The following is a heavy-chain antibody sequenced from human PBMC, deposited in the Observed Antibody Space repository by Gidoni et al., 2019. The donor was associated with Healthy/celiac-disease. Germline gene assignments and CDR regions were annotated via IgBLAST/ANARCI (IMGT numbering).Heavy chain of an antibody. Sequence: QMQLVQSGPEVKKPGTSVKVSCKASASTFTSSAVQWVRQARGQRLEWIGWIVVGSGNTNYAQKCQERVTITRDMSTSTAYMELSSLRSEDTAVYYCAADTPAMATDRYFDLWGRGTLVTVSS. CDR1: ASTFTSSA. V-gene: IGHV1-58*01. CDR2: IVVGSGNT. J-gene: IGHJ2*01. CDR3: AADTPAMATDRYFDL. D-gene: IGHD5-18*01.